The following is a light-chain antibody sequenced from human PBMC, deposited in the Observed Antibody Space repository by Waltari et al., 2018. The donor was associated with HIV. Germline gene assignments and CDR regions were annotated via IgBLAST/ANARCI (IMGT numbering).Light chain of an antibody. CDR1: QSVLYSSNNKNY. V-gene: IGKV4-1*01. Sequence: DIVMTQSPDSLAVSLGERATINCKSSQSVLYSSNNKNYLAWYQQKPGQPPKLLIYWASTRESCVPDRFSGSGSGTDFTLTISSLQAEDVAVYYCQQYYSTPYTFGQGTKLESK. J-gene: IGKJ2*01. CDR3: QQYYSTPYT. CDR2: WAS.